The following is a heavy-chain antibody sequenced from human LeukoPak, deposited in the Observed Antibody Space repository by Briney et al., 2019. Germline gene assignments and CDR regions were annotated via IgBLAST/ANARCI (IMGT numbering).Heavy chain of an antibody. CDR2: IYYSGST. J-gene: IGHJ4*02. Sequence: TSSETLSLTCTVSGVSISSSNSYWGWIRQPPGKGLEWIGYIYYSGSTNYNPSLKSRVTISVDTSKNQFSLNLSSVTAADTAVYYCARVGSYGSGSYYNDGFDYWGQGTLVTVSS. D-gene: IGHD3-10*01. CDR3: ARVGSYGSGSYYNDGFDY. CDR1: GVSISSSNSY. V-gene: IGHV4-61*05.